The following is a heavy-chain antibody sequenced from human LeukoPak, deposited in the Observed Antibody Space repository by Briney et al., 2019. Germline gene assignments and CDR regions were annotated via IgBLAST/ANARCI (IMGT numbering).Heavy chain of an antibody. CDR2: INHSGST. J-gene: IGHJ4*02. CDR3: ARMGVADPLDY. D-gene: IGHD6-19*01. CDR1: GGSISGYY. V-gene: IGHV4-34*01. Sequence: SETLSLTCTVSGGSISGYYWSWIRQPPGKGLEWIGEINHSGSTNYNPSLKSRVTISLDTSKNQFSLKLSSVTAADTAVYYCARMGVADPLDYWGQGTLVTVSS.